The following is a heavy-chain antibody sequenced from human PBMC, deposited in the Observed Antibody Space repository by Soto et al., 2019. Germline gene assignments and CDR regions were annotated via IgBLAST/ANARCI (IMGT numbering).Heavy chain of an antibody. D-gene: IGHD3-22*01. V-gene: IGHV1-18*04. Sequence: ASVKVSCKASGYTFSNYCVSWVRQAPGQGLEWMGWISAYNGDTNYAQKLQGRVTMTTDTSTSTAYMELRSLRSDDTAVYYCAIWFYYDSSGYENLDYWGQGTQVTVSS. CDR2: ISAYNGDT. J-gene: IGHJ4*02. CDR1: GYTFSNYC. CDR3: AIWFYYDSSGYENLDY.